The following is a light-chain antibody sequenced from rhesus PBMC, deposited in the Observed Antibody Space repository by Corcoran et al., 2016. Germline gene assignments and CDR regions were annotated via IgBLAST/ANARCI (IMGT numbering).Light chain of an antibody. CDR3: LQHNSYPFT. V-gene: IGKV1-28*03. CDR1: QGISIY. Sequence: DIQMTQSPSSLSASVGDTVTITCRASQGISIYLNWFQQKPGKAPKLLIYDASTLESGVPSRFSGSGSGTDFTLTISSLQPEDFAAYYCLQHNSYPFTFGPGTKLDIK. CDR2: DAS. J-gene: IGKJ3*01.